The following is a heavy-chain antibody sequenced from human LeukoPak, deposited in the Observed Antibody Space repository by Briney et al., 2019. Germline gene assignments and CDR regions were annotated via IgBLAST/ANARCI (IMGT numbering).Heavy chain of an antibody. D-gene: IGHD3-16*02. Sequence: GGSLRLSCAASGFTFSSYGMHWVRQAPGKGLEWVSSISSSSSYIYYADSVKGRFTISRDNAKNSLYLQMNSLRAEDTAVYYCARDYVWGSYRGIFDYWGQGTLVTVSS. V-gene: IGHV3-21*01. J-gene: IGHJ4*02. CDR3: ARDYVWGSYRGIFDY. CDR2: ISSSSSYI. CDR1: GFTFSSYG.